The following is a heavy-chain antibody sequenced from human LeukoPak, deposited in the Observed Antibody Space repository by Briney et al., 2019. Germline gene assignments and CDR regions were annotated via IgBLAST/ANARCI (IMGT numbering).Heavy chain of an antibody. CDR1: GGSISSSSYY. Sequence: SETLSLTCTVSGGSISSSSYYWGWIRQPPGKGLEWIGSIYYSGSTYYNPSLKSRVTISVDTSKNQFSLKLSSVTAADTDVYYCARHDFSIAAYFDYWGQGTLVTVYS. V-gene: IGHV4-39*01. J-gene: IGHJ4*02. CDR3: ARHDFSIAAYFDY. D-gene: IGHD6-13*01. CDR2: IYYSGST.